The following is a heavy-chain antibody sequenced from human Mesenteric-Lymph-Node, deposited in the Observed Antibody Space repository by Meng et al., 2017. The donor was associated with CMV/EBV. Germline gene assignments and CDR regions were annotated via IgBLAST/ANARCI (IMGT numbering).Heavy chain of an antibody. CDR3: ARGGGSYGEWFDP. CDR2: ISYDGSNK. Sequence: AASGFTFSSYAMHWVRQAPGKGLEWVAVISYDGSNKYYADSVKGRFTISRDNSKNTLYLQMNSLRAEDTAVYYCARGGGSYGEWFDPWGQGTLVTVSS. V-gene: IGHV3-30*04. J-gene: IGHJ5*02. CDR1: GFTFSSYA. D-gene: IGHD1-26*01.